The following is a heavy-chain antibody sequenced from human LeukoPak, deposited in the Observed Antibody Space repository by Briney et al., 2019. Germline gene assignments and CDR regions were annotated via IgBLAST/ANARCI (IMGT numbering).Heavy chain of an antibody. V-gene: IGHV3-7*01. CDR3: ARERREYSGSYRIFDY. CDR1: GFTFNTYW. J-gene: IGHJ4*02. D-gene: IGHD1-26*01. CDR2: IKQDGSEK. Sequence: GGSLRPSFAASGFTFNTYWMSWVRQRPGKEPNRAANIKQDGSEKHYLDSVKGRFTISRDNAKNSLYLEMNSLRAEDTAVYYCARERREYSGSYRIFDYWGQGTLVTVYS.